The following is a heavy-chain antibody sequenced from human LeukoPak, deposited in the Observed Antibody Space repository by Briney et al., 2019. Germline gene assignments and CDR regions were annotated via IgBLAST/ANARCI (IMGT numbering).Heavy chain of an antibody. V-gene: IGHV1-69*02. J-gene: IGHJ4*02. Sequence: GSSVKVSCKASGGTFSSYTISWVRQAPGQGLEWMGRIIPILGIANYAQKFQGRAMITADKSQSTAYMELSSLRSEDTAVYYCASLSSGHGRFEYWGQGTLVTVSS. CDR1: GGTFSSYT. CDR2: IIPILGIA. CDR3: ASLSSGHGRFEY. D-gene: IGHD3-22*01.